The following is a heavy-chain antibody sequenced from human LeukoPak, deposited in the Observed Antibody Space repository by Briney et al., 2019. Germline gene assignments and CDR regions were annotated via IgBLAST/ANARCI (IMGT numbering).Heavy chain of an antibody. D-gene: IGHD3-22*01. V-gene: IGHV3-23*01. Sequence: PGGSLRLSCAASGFTFSSYAMSWVRQAPGKGLEWVSAINGSGGSTYYADSVKGRFTISRDNSKNTLYLQMNSLRAEDTAVYYCAKEGESYDSSGYLDYWGQGTLVTVSS. CDR3: AKEGESYDSSGYLDY. J-gene: IGHJ4*02. CDR1: GFTFSSYA. CDR2: INGSGGST.